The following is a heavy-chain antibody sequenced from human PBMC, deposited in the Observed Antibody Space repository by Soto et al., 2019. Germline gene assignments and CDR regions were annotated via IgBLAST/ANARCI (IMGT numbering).Heavy chain of an antibody. V-gene: IGHV5-51*01. CDR1: GYSFTSYC. J-gene: IGHJ6*02. CDR2: IYPGDSDT. Sequence: GESLKISCKGSGYSFTSYCIGWVRQMPGKGLEWMGIIYPGDSDTRYSPSFQGQVTISADKSISTAYLQWSSLKASDTAMYYCARQATTVPGKLYYYYGMDVWGQGTTVTVSS. D-gene: IGHD4-17*01. CDR3: ARQATTVPGKLYYYYGMDV.